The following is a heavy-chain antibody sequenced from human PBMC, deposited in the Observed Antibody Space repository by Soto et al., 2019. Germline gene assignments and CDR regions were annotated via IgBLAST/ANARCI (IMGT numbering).Heavy chain of an antibody. J-gene: IGHJ4*02. CDR1: GFTFSSGG. CDR3: AKERYSSSSPDFDY. D-gene: IGHD6-6*01. V-gene: IGHV3-30*18. CDR2: ISYDGSNK. Sequence: GGSLRLSCAASGFTFSSGGMNWVRQAPGKGLEWVAVISYDGSNKYYADSVKGRFTISRDNSKNTLYLQMNSLRAEDTAVYYCAKERYSSSSPDFDYWGQGT.